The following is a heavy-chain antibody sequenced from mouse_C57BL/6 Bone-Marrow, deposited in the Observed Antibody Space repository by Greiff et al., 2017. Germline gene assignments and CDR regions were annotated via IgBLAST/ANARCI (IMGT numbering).Heavy chain of an antibody. V-gene: IGHV5-6*01. CDR1: GFTFSSYG. J-gene: IGHJ4*01. D-gene: IGHD1-1*01. Sequence: EVKLQESGGDLVKPGGSLKLSCAASGFTFSSYGMSWVRQTPDKRLEWVATISSGGSYTYYPDSVKGRFTISRDNAKNTLYLQMSSLKSEDTAMYYCARHGSSYDYAMDYWGQGTSVTVSS. CDR3: ARHGSSYDYAMDY. CDR2: ISSGGSYT.